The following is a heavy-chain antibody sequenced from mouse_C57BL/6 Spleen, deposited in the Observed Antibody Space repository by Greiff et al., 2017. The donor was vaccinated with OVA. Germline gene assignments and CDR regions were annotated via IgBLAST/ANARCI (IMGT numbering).Heavy chain of an antibody. V-gene: IGHV1-55*01. CDR1: GYTFTSYW. J-gene: IGHJ2*01. CDR3: ARGVFFDY. CDR2: IYPGSGST. Sequence: VQLQQPGAELVKPGASVKMSCKASGYTFTSYWITWVKQRPGQGLEWIGDIYPGSGSTNYNEKFKSKATLTVDKSSSTAYMQLSSLTSEDSAVYYCARGVFFDYWGQGTTLTVSS.